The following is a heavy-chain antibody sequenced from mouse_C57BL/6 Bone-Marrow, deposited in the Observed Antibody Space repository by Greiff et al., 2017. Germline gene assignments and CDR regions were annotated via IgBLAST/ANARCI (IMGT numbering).Heavy chain of an antibody. V-gene: IGHV1-19*01. CDR3: AQRGGRRFAY. CDR2: INPYNGGT. CDR1: GYTFNDYY. Sequence: VQLQQSGPVLVKPGASVKMSCKASGYTFNDYYMNWVKQSHGKSLEWIGVINPYNGGTSYNPKFKGKATLTVDKSSSTAYMELNSLTSEDSAAYYFAQRGGRRFAYCGQGTLVTVSA. J-gene: IGHJ3*01. D-gene: IGHD3-3*01.